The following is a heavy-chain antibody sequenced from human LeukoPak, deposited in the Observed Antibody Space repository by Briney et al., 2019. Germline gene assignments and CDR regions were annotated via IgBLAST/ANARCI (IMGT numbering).Heavy chain of an antibody. CDR3: ARGARTPSGYGSRTAGRANWFDP. V-gene: IGHV4-34*01. CDR1: GGSFSGYY. CDR2: INHSGST. D-gene: IGHD5-12*01. Sequence: SETLSLTCAVYGGSFSGYYWSWIRQPPGKRLEWIGEINHSGSTNYNPSLKSRVTISVDTSKNQFSLKLSSVTAADTAVYYCARGARTPSGYGSRTAGRANWFDPWGQGTLVTVSS. J-gene: IGHJ5*02.